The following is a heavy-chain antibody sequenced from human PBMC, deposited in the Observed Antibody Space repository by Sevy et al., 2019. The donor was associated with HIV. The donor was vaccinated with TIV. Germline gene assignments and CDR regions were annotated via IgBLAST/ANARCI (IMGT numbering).Heavy chain of an antibody. CDR2: MYYSGST. D-gene: IGHD3-22*01. CDR1: GGSISSSSYY. CDR3: ARHDGNYYDSSGYYAIFSPYYFDY. J-gene: IGHJ4*02. Sequence: SETLSLTCTVSGGSISSSSYYWGWIRQPPGKGLEWIGSMYYSGSTYYNPSLKSRVTISVDTSKNQFSLKLSSVTAADTAVYYCARHDGNYYDSSGYYAIFSPYYFDYWGQGTLVTVSS. V-gene: IGHV4-39*01.